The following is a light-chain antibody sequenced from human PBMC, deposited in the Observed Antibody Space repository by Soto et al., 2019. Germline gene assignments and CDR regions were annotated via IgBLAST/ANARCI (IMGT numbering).Light chain of an antibody. V-gene: IGLV4-69*01. CDR2: LNSDGSH. CDR3: QTWGTGIQV. CDR1: SGHNSYA. Sequence: QLVLTQSPSASASVGASVKLTCTLSSGHNSYAIAWHQQQPEKGPRSLMKLNSDGSHSKGDGIPDRFSGSSSGAERYLTNSSLQSEDEADYYCQTWGTGIQVFVEGTKLTVL. J-gene: IGLJ3*02.